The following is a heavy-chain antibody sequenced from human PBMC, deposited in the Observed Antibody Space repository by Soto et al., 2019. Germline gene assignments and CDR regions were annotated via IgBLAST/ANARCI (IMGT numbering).Heavy chain of an antibody. CDR3: ARSQFDYVWGTSGYFDS. J-gene: IGHJ4*02. Sequence: GESLKISGTGSGYSFSPHWVGWVRQMPGKGLEWMGIIYPGDSDARYSPSFKGQVTISVDESITTAFLQWSSLKASDTAMYYCARSQFDYVWGTSGYFDSWGQGTLVTVSS. V-gene: IGHV5-51*01. D-gene: IGHD3-16*01. CDR2: IYPGDSDA. CDR1: GYSFSPHW.